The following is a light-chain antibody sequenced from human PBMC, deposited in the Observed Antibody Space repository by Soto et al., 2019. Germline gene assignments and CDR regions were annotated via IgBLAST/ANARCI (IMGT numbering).Light chain of an antibody. Sequence: VLTQPPSVSAAPGQRFTISCSGSSSNIGGNSVSWYQQLPGTAPKLLIYDDDKRPSGIPDRFSGSKSGTSATLGITGFQTGDEADYYCGSWDSSLSAYVFGTGTKLTVL. CDR2: DDD. J-gene: IGLJ1*01. CDR1: SSNIGGNS. V-gene: IGLV1-51*01. CDR3: GSWDSSLSAYV.